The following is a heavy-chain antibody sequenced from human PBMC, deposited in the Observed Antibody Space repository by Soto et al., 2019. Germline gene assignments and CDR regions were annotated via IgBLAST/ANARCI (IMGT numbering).Heavy chain of an antibody. CDR1: GFTFTSSA. V-gene: IGHV1-58*02. CDR2: IVVGSGNT. J-gene: IGHJ4*02. CDR3: AAEGSCSSTSCYGGLDY. Sequence: QMQLVQSGPEVKKPGTSVKVSCKASGFTFTSSAMQWVRQARGQRLEWIGWIVVGSGNTNYAQKFQERVTITRDMSTSTAYMELSSLRSEDTAVYYCAAEGSCSSTSCYGGLDYRGQGTLVTVSS. D-gene: IGHD2-2*01.